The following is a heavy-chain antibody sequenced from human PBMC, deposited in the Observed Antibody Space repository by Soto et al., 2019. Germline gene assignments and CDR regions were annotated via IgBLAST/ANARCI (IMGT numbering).Heavy chain of an antibody. Sequence: LQLQEAGPGLVKPSQTLFPTCAVPGCSIRSGGLSWSWIRQPPGKGLEWIGYIYHSGSTYYNPSLKSRITISIDRSKNQLSLKLSSVTAADTAVYYCARGMTTVTTLDYWGQGTLVTVSS. V-gene: IGHV4-30-2*01. D-gene: IGHD4-4*01. J-gene: IGHJ4*02. CDR2: IYHSGST. CDR3: ARGMTTVTTLDY. CDR1: GCSIRSGGLS.